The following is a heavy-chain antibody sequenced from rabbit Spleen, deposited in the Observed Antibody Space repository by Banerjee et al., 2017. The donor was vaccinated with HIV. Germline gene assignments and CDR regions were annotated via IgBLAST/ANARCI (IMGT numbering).Heavy chain of an antibody. V-gene: IGHV1S45*01. D-gene: IGHD4-1*01. CDR2: IYAGSSGST. Sequence: QEQLEESGGDLVKPEGSLTLTCTASGFSFSSSYWVCWVRQAPGKGLEWIACIYAGSSGSTYYASWAKGRFTISKTSSTTVTLQMTSLTAADTATYFCARRGSSSGWGMGSWGPGTLVTVS. CDR3: ARRGSSSGWGMGS. J-gene: IGHJ4*01. CDR1: GFSFSSSYW.